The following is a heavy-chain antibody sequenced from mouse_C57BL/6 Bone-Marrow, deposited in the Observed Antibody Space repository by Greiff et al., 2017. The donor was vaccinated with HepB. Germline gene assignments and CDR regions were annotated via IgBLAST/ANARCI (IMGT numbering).Heavy chain of an antibody. Sequence: LVESGAELVRPGTSVKVSCKASGYAFTNYLIEWVKQRPGQGLEWIGVINPGSGGTNYNEKFKGKATLTADKSSSTAYMQLSSLTSEDSAVYFCARRGHDGYYWYFDVWGTGTTVTVSS. J-gene: IGHJ1*03. CDR1: GYAFTNYL. V-gene: IGHV1-54*01. D-gene: IGHD2-3*01. CDR3: ARRGHDGYYWYFDV. CDR2: INPGSGGT.